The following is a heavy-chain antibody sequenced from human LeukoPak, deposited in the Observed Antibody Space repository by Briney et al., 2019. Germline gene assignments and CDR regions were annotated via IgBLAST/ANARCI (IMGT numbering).Heavy chain of an antibody. CDR1: GYTFAGAY. Sequence: ASVKVSCKASGYTFAGAYMHWVRQAPGQGLQWMGWINPNSGGTNYAQKFQGRVTMTRDTSISTAYMELSSLVSDDTAVYFCARVYFNSHLDYWGQGTLVTVSS. J-gene: IGHJ4*02. CDR2: INPNSGGT. V-gene: IGHV1-2*02. CDR3: ARVYFNSHLDY. D-gene: IGHD3-9*01.